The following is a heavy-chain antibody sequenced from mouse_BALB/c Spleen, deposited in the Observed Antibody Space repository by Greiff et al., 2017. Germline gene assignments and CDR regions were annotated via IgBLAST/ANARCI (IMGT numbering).Heavy chain of an antibody. CDR1: GFTFTDYY. CDR3: ARDPYDYDGVLDY. V-gene: IGHV7-3*02. CDR2: IRNKANGYTT. J-gene: IGHJ2*01. D-gene: IGHD2-4*01. Sequence: EVMLVESGGGLVQPGGSLRLSCATSGFTFTDYYMSWVRQPPGKALEWLGFIRNKANGYTTEYSASVKGRFTISRDNSQSILYLQMNTLRAEDSATYYCARDPYDYDGVLDYWGQGTTLTVSS.